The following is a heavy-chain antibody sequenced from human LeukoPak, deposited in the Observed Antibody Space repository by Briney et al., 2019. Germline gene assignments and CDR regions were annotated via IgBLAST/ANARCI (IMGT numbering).Heavy chain of an antibody. D-gene: IGHD6-13*01. CDR2: IYYSGST. CDR1: GGSISIYY. Sequence: SETLSLTCTVSGGSISIYYWSWIRQPPGKGLEWIGYIYYSGSTNYNPSLKSRVTISVDRSKNQFSLKLSSVTAADTAVYYCARDPIAAAKGSNFDYWGQGTLVTVSS. CDR3: ARDPIAAAKGSNFDY. J-gene: IGHJ4*02. V-gene: IGHV4-59*12.